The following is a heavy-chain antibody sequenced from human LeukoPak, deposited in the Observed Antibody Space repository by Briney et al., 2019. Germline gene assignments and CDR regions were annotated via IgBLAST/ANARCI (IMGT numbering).Heavy chain of an antibody. CDR2: IYYSGST. Sequence: ASETLSLTCAVYGGSFSGYYWSWIRQPPGKGLEWIGYIYYSGSTDYNPSLKSRLTISIDTSKNQFSLKLSSVTAADTAVYYCARGSDFWSGYSFDYWGQGTLVTVSS. J-gene: IGHJ4*02. CDR1: GGSFSGYY. CDR3: ARGSDFWSGYSFDY. D-gene: IGHD3-3*01. V-gene: IGHV4-59*01.